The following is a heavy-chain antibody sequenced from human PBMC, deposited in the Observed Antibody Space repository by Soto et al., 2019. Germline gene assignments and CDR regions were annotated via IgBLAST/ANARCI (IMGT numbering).Heavy chain of an antibody. CDR1: GGSISVYY. Sequence: QVQLQESGPGLVKPSETLSLTCTVSGGSISVYYWSWIRQPPGKGLEWIGYIYYSGSTNYNPSLKSRVTISVDTSKNQFSLKLSSVTAADTVVYYCARGGWRHIDYWGQGTLVTVSS. CDR3: ARGGWRHIDY. V-gene: IGHV4-59*08. J-gene: IGHJ4*02. D-gene: IGHD3-3*01. CDR2: IYYSGST.